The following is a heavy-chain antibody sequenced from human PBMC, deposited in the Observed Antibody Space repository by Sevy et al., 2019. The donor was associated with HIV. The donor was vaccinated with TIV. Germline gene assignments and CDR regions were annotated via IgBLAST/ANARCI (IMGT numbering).Heavy chain of an antibody. J-gene: IGHJ5*02. Sequence: ASVKVSCKASGYTFTGYYMHWVRQAPGQGLEWMGWINPNSGGTNYAQKFQGRVTMTRDTSISTAYMGLSRLRSDDTAVYYCARVKAGDGYNYAWFDPWGQGTLVTVSS. CDR1: GYTFTGYY. D-gene: IGHD5-12*01. CDR3: ARVKAGDGYNYAWFDP. V-gene: IGHV1-2*02. CDR2: INPNSGGT.